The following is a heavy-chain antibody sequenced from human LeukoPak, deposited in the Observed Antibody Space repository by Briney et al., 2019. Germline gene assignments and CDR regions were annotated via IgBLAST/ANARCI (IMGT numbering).Heavy chain of an antibody. D-gene: IGHD3-22*01. CDR3: ASLPQPYDSSGYFDY. CDR1: GYTFTSYG. V-gene: IGHV1-18*01. Sequence: ASVKVSCKASGYTFTSYGISWVRQAPGQGLEWMGWISAYNGNTNYAQRLQGRVTMTTDTSTSTAYMELRSLRSDDTAVYYCASLPQPYDSSGYFDYWGQGTLVTVSS. J-gene: IGHJ4*02. CDR2: ISAYNGNT.